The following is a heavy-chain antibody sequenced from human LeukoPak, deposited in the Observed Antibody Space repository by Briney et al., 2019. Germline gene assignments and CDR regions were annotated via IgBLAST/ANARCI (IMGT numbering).Heavy chain of an antibody. CDR3: ARDHDYYDSSGVDY. J-gene: IGHJ4*02. D-gene: IGHD3-22*01. CDR1: GGSISSSSYY. CDR2: IYYSGST. V-gene: IGHV4-39*07. Sequence: SETLSLTCTVSGGSISSSSYYWGWLRQPPGKGLEWVGSIYYSGSTYYNPSLKSRVTISVDTSKNQFSMKLSSVTAADTAVYYCARDHDYYDSSGVDYWGQGTLVTVSS.